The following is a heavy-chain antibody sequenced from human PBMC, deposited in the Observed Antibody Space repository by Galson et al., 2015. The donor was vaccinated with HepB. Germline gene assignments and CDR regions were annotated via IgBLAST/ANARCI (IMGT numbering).Heavy chain of an antibody. Sequence: SVKVSCKASGGTFSSYAISWVRQAPGQGLEWMGRIIPILGIANYAQKFQGRVTITADKSTSTAYMELSSLRSEDTAVYYCATGHDSGYGNDAFDIWGQGTMVTVSS. CDR1: GGTFSSYA. CDR3: ATGHDSGYGNDAFDI. D-gene: IGHD5-12*01. V-gene: IGHV1-69*04. CDR2: IIPILGIA. J-gene: IGHJ3*02.